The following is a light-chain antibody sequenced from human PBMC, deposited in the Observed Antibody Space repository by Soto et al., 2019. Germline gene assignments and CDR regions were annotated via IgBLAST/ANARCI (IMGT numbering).Light chain of an antibody. CDR2: GAS. CDR1: QSINSNY. V-gene: IGKV3-20*01. J-gene: IGKJ1*01. CDR3: QQYDSSPRT. Sequence: EIVLTQSPGTLSLSPGERATLSCRASQSINSNYLAWYQQKPGQGPRPLMYGASSRATGIPDRFSGSGSGTEFTLTISRLEPEDFAEYYCQQYDSSPRTFGQGTKVAIE.